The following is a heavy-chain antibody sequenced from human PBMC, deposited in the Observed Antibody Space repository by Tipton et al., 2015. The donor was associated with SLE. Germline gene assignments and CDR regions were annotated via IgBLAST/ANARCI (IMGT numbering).Heavy chain of an antibody. J-gene: IGHJ3*02. V-gene: IGHV4-34*01. Sequence: TLSLTCAVYGGSFSGYYWSWIRQPPGKGLEWIGEINHSGSTNYNPSLKSRVTISVDTSKNQFSLKLSSVTAADTAVYYCARGPGYQPLPYYDAFDIWGQGTMVIVSS. CDR2: INHSGST. CDR1: GGSFSGYY. CDR3: ARGPGYQPLPYYDAFDI. D-gene: IGHD2-2*01.